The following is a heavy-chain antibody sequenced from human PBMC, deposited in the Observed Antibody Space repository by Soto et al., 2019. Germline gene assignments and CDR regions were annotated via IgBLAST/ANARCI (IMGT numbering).Heavy chain of an antibody. CDR3: ARARVAAAGRARYYYYYYGMDA. CDR1: GYTFTSYY. CDR2: INPSGGST. D-gene: IGHD6-13*01. Sequence: ASVKVSCKASGYTFTSYYMHWVRQAPGQGLEWMGIINPSGGSTSYAQKFQGRVTMTRDTSTSTVYMELSSLRSEDTAVYYCARARVAAAGRARYYYYYYGMDAWGQGTTVTVSS. J-gene: IGHJ6*02. V-gene: IGHV1-46*01.